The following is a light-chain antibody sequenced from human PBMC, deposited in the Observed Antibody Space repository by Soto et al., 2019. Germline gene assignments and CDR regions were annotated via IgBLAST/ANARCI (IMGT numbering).Light chain of an antibody. CDR3: QQYSSYSYT. Sequence: DIQMTQSPFTLSASVGDRVTITCRASQSISIWLAWYQQKPGKAPKLLIYNASSLESGVPSRFSGSGSGTEFTLTISSLQPDDFATYYCQQYSSYSYTFGQGTKLEIK. V-gene: IGKV1-5*03. CDR1: QSISIW. CDR2: NAS. J-gene: IGKJ2*01.